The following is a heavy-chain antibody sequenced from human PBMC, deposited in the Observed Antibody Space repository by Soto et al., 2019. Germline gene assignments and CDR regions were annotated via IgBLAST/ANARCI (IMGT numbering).Heavy chain of an antibody. V-gene: IGHV3-53*01. CDR1: GFTVSSNY. J-gene: IGHJ6*02. CDR2: IYSGGST. CDR3: ARGGSCSGGSCYSRRYYGMDV. D-gene: IGHD2-15*01. Sequence: EVQLVESGGGLIQPGGSLRLSCAASGFTVSSNYMSWVRQAPGKGLEWVSVIYSGGSTYYADSVKGRFTISRDNSKNTLYLQMNSLRAEDTAVYYCARGGSCSGGSCYSRRYYGMDVWGQGTTVTVSS.